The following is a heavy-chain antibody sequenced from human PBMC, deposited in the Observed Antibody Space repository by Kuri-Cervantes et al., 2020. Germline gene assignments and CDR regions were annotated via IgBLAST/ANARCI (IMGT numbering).Heavy chain of an antibody. CDR1: GYTLTELS. V-gene: IGHV1-24*01. J-gene: IGHJ3*02. CDR3: AREAFHSSSWHKSDDAFDI. Sequence: ASVKVSCKVSGYTLTELSMHWVRQAPGKGLEWMGGFDPEDGETIYAQKFQGRVTMTEDTSTDTAYMELSSLRSEDTAVYYCAREAFHSSSWHKSDDAFDIWGQGTMVTVSS. CDR2: FDPEDGET. D-gene: IGHD6-13*01.